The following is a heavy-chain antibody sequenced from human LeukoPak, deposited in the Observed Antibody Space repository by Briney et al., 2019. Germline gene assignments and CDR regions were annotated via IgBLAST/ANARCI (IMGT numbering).Heavy chain of an antibody. CDR3: ARVSTDDNWGVTSYYMDV. J-gene: IGHJ6*03. CDR2: IYTSGST. Sequence: SQTLSLTCTVSGGSISSGSYYWSWIRQPAGKGLEWIGRIYTSGSTNYNPSLKSRVTMSVDRSKNQFSLKLSSVTAADTAVYYCARVSTDDNWGVTSYYMDVWGKGTTVTVSS. V-gene: IGHV4-61*02. CDR1: GGSISSGSYY. D-gene: IGHD7-27*01.